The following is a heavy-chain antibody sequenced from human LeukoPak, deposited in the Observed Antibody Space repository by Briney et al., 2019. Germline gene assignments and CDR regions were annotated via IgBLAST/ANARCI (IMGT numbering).Heavy chain of an antibody. V-gene: IGHV4-34*01. CDR2: INHSGST. Sequence: SETLSLTCAVYGGSFSGYYWSLIRQPPGKGLEWIGEINHSGSTNYNPSLKSRVTISVDTSKNQFSLKLSSVTAADTAVYYCARANEGLGMDVWGKGTTVTVSS. CDR3: ARANEGLGMDV. CDR1: GGSFSGYY. J-gene: IGHJ6*04. D-gene: IGHD1-1*01.